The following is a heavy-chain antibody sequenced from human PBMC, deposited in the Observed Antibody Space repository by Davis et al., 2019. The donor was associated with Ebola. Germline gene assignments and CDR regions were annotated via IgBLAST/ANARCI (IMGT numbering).Heavy chain of an antibody. D-gene: IGHD3-16*02. CDR3: AKDRIVGQYGMDV. CDR2: ISWNSGSI. CDR1: GFTFAAYA. V-gene: IGHV3-9*01. Sequence: GGSLRLSCAASGFTFAAYAMHWVRHAPGKGLEWVSGISWNSGSIGYADSVKGRFTISRDNAKNSLYLQMNSLRAEDTALYYCAKDRIVGQYGMDVWGQGTTVTVSS. J-gene: IGHJ6*02.